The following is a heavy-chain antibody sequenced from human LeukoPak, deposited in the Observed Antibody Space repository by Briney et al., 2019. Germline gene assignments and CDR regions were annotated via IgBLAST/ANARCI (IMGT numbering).Heavy chain of an antibody. D-gene: IGHD4-17*01. CDR2: IIPIFGTA. V-gene: IGHV1-69*05. J-gene: IGHJ4*02. CDR1: GGTFSSYA. CDR3: ARDRDYEGFDY. Sequence: GASVKVSCKASGGTFSSYAISWVRQAPGQGLEWMGGIIPIFGTANYAQKFQGRVTITTDKSTSTAYMELSSLRSEDTAVYYCARDRDYEGFDYWGQGTLVTVSS.